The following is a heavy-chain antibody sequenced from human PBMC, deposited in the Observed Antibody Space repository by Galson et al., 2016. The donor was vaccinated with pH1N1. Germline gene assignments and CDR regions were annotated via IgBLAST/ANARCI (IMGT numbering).Heavy chain of an antibody. D-gene: IGHD3-3*01. Sequence: CAISGDSVSSNSATWNWIRQSPSRGLEWLGRTYYRSKWYNEYAESVKSRIIISPDTSKNQLSLQLNSVTPADTAEYYCARGVIDYDFWSGYQDHTAFDIWGQGTMVIVSS. CDR2: TYYRSKWYN. J-gene: IGHJ3*02. V-gene: IGHV6-1*01. CDR3: ARGVIDYDFWSGYQDHTAFDI. CDR1: GDSVSSNSAT.